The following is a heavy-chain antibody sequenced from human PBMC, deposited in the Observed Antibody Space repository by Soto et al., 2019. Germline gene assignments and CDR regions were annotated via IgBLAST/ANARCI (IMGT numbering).Heavy chain of an antibody. Sequence: QVQLVESGGGVVQPGRPLRLSCEASGFTFSTYGMHWVRQAPGKGLEWVAVISYDENTKYYADSLKGRFTISRDNSKNTLYLEMISLRPEDTAVYYCANEVLAAGTGWFDPWGQGTLVTVSS. J-gene: IGHJ5*02. D-gene: IGHD6-13*01. CDR1: GFTFSTYG. V-gene: IGHV3-30*18. CDR3: ANEVLAAGTGWFDP. CDR2: ISYDENTK.